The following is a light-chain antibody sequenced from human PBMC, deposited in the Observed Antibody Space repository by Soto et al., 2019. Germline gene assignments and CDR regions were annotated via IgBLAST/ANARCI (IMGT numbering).Light chain of an antibody. CDR1: NIGDES. CDR2: YDR. J-gene: IGLJ1*01. CDR3: LVWDGTSDHPYV. V-gene: IGLV3-21*04. Sequence: SYELTQTPSVSVAPGQTARITCGGNNIGDESVHWYQQKAGQAPVLVIYYDRERPSGITERFSGSNSGNTATLTISRVEAGDEADYYCLVWDGTSDHPYVFGPGTKVTVL.